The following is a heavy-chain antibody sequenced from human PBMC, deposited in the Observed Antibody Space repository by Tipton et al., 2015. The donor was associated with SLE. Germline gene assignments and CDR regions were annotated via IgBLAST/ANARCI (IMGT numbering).Heavy chain of an antibody. Sequence: TLSLTCAVSGGSISSSRYYWGWIRQPPGKGLEWIGSIYHSGTAYYNPPLKSRVTISVDTSKNQISLKLSSVTAADTAVYYCARRRSLGYFDYWGQGTLVTVSS. J-gene: IGHJ4*02. CDR2: IYHSGTA. CDR3: ARRRSLGYFDY. CDR1: GGSISSSRYY. V-gene: IGHV4-39*07.